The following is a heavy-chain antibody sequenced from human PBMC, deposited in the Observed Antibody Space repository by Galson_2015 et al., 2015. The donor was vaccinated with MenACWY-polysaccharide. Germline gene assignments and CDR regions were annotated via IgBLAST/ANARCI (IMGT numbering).Heavy chain of an antibody. V-gene: IGHV3-74*01. CDR3: ARTGDCGSTSCYTDY. Sequence: SLRLSCAASGFTLSTYWMHWVRHAPGKGLVWVSRINSDGRSTSYADSVKGRFTISRDNAKNTLCLQMNSLRAEDTAIYYCARTGDCGSTSCYTDYWSQGTLVTVSS. D-gene: IGHD2-2*02. J-gene: IGHJ4*02. CDR1: GFTLSTYW. CDR2: INSDGRST.